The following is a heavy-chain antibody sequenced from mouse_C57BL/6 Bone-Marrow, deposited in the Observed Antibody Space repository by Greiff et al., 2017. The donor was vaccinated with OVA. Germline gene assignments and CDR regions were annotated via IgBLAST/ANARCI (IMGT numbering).Heavy chain of an antibody. CDR2: ISSGGSYT. CDR1: GFTFSSYG. Sequence: EVMLVESGGDLVKPGGSLKLSCAASGFTFSSYGMSWVRQTPDKRLEWVATISSGGSYTYYPDSVKGRFTISRDNAKNTLYLQMSSLKSEDTAMYYCARPYYYGSSYWYFDVGGTGTTVTVSS. CDR3: ARPYYYGSSYWYFDV. D-gene: IGHD1-1*01. V-gene: IGHV5-6*02. J-gene: IGHJ1*03.